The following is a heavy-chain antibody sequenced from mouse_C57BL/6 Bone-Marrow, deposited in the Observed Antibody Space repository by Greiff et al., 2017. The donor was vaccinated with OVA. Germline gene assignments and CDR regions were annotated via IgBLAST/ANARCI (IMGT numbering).Heavy chain of an antibody. V-gene: IGHV5-15*01. J-gene: IGHJ4*01. D-gene: IGHD2-4*01. CDR2: ISNLAYSI. CDR3: ARYDDAPMGY. Sequence: EVKLMESGGGLVQPGGSLKLSCAASGFTFSDYGMAWVRQAPRKGPEWVAFISNLAYSIYYADTVTGRFTISRENATNTLYLEMSSLRSEDTAMYYCARYDDAPMGYWGQGTSVTVSS. CDR1: GFTFSDYG.